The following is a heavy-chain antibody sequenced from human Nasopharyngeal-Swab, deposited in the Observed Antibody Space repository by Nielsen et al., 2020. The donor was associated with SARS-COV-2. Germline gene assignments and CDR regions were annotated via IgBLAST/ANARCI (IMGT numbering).Heavy chain of an antibody. D-gene: IGHD1-26*01. Sequence: SETLSLTCTVSGYSISSGYYWGLIRQSPGKGLEWIGNIYHSGTTYYNPSLKSRVTISVDTSKNQFSLKVNSVTAADTAVYYCARGEDSGIYYYAYWGQGTLVTVSS. V-gene: IGHV4-38-2*02. CDR2: IYHSGTT. J-gene: IGHJ4*02. CDR1: GYSISSGYY. CDR3: ARGEDSGIYYYAY.